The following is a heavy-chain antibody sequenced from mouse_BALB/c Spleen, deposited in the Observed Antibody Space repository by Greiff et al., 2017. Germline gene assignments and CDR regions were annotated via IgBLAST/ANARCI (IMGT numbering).Heavy chain of an antibody. CDR2: ISSGGSYT. V-gene: IGHV5-6*01. J-gene: IGHJ3*01. CDR3: ANYYGSSYGFAY. CDR1: GFTFSSYG. Sequence: EVKVVESGGDLVKPGGSLKLSCAASGFTFSSYGMSWVRQTPDKRLEWVATISSGGSYTYYPDSVKGRFTISRDNAKNTLYLQMSSLKSEDTAMYYCANYYGSSYGFAYWGQGTLVTVSA. D-gene: IGHD1-1*01.